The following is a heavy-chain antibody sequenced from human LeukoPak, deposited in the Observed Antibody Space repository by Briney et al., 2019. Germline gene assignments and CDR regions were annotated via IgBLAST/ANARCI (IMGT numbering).Heavy chain of an antibody. CDR2: ISSGSSYK. V-gene: IGHV3-21*04. Sequence: PGGSLRLSCAASGFTFSSSSMNWVRQAPGKGLEWVSSISSGSSYKHYADSVKGRFTISRDNAKKSLYLQMNSLRAEDAAVYYCAKAPVTSCRGAFCYPFDYWGQGTLVTVSS. D-gene: IGHD2-15*01. J-gene: IGHJ4*02. CDR1: GFTFSSSS. CDR3: AKAPVTSCRGAFCYPFDY.